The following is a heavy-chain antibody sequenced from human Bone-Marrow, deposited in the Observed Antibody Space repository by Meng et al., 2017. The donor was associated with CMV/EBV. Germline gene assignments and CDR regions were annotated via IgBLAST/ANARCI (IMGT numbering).Heavy chain of an antibody. CDR3: ARDRMDYDFWSGYRTDYYYYGMDV. J-gene: IGHJ6*02. Sequence: GGSLRLSCAASGFTFSDYYMSWIRQAPGKGLEWVSYISSSGSTIYYADSVKGRFTISRDNAKNSLYLQMNSLRAEDTAVYYCARDRMDYDFWSGYRTDYYYYGMDVWGQGTTVTVSS. V-gene: IGHV3-11*01. CDR1: GFTFSDYY. CDR2: ISSSGSTI. D-gene: IGHD3-3*01.